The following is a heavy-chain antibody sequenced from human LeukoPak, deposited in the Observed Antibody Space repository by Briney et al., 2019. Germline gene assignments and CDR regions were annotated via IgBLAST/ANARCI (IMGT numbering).Heavy chain of an antibody. D-gene: IGHD4-23*01. CDR3: ASRSGLNRGLGTTVITRFDY. CDR2: IYYSGST. Sequence: SETLSLTCTVSGGSISSSSYYWGWIRQPPGKGLEWIGSIYYSGSTYYNPSLKSRVTISVDTSKNQFSLKLSSVTAADTAVYYCASRSGLNRGLGTTVITRFDYWGQGTLVTVSS. CDR1: GGSISSSSYY. J-gene: IGHJ4*02. V-gene: IGHV4-39*07.